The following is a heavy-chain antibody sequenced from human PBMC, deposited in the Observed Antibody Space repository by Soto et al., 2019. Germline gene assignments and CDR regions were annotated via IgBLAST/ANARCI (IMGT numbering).Heavy chain of an antibody. CDR1: GGSISSSSYY. CDR2: IYYSGNT. Sequence: SETLSLTCTVSGGSISSSSYYWGWIRQPPGKGLEWIGSIYYSGNTYYNPSLKSRVTISVDTAKNQFSLKLSSVTAADTAVYYCARETNGEYVGYSGPWGQGILVTVSS. J-gene: IGHJ5*02. CDR3: ARETNGEYVGYSGP. D-gene: IGHD2-21*01. V-gene: IGHV4-39*07.